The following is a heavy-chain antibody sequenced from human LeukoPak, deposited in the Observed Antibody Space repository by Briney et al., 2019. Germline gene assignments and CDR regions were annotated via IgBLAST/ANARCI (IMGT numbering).Heavy chain of an antibody. CDR3: AKAAQGIEMATTYLFFDY. Sequence: GGSLRLSCAVSGFTVSSKYMSWVRQAPGKGLEWVSLIYGGSSTHYVDSVKGRFTISRDNSKNTLHLQMNSLRAEDTAVYYCAKAAQGIEMATTYLFFDYWGQGTLVTVSS. J-gene: IGHJ4*02. CDR2: IYGGSST. CDR1: GFTVSSKY. D-gene: IGHD5-24*01. V-gene: IGHV3-66*01.